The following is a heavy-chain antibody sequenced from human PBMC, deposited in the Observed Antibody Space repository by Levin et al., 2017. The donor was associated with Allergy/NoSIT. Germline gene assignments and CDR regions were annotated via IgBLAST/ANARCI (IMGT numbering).Heavy chain of an antibody. CDR3: ARVDSSGYLDAFDI. CDR2: MNPNSGNT. V-gene: IGHV1-8*01. J-gene: IGHJ3*02. Sequence: ASVKVSCKASGYTFTSYDINWVRQATGQGLEWMGWMNPNSGNTGYAQKFQGRVTMTRNTSISTAYMELSSLRSEDTAVYYCARVDSSGYLDAFDIWGQGTMVTVSS. CDR1: GYTFTSYD. D-gene: IGHD3-22*01.